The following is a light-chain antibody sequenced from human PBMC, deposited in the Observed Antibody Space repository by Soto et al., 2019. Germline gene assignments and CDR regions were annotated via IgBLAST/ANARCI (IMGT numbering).Light chain of an antibody. Sequence: EIVLTQSPATLSLSPGERATLSCRAPQSVSTFLAWYQQKPGQAPRLLIYDASKRATAIPTRFSGSGSGTDFTLTIGSLEPEDFAVYYCQQRINWPLTFGGGTKVEIK. CDR2: DAS. J-gene: IGKJ4*01. CDR1: QSVSTF. V-gene: IGKV3-11*01. CDR3: QQRINWPLT.